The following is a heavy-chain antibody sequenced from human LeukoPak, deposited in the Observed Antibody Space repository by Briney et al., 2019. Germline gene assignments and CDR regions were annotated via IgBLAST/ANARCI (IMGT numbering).Heavy chain of an antibody. V-gene: IGHV1-46*01. D-gene: IGHD4-17*01. CDR2: FNPSDGRA. J-gene: IGHJ4*02. CDR1: VYTFTSYY. Sequence: ASVKVSCKASVYTFTSYYLHWVRQAPGQGLEWMGIFNPSDGRATYTQKFQGRVTVTRDTSTSTVYMDLSSLRSDDTAIYYCARQAVTTGWYFDYWGQGTLVAVSS. CDR3: ARQAVTTGWYFDY.